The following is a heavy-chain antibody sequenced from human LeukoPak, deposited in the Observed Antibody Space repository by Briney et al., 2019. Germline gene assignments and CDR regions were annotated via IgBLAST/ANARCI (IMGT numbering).Heavy chain of an antibody. J-gene: IGHJ6*02. CDR3: ARDQSRYYYGMDV. Sequence: GGSLRLSCAASGFTFSTYSMNWVRQAPGKGLEWVSYISSSDDTIYYADSVKGRFTISRDNAKNSLYLQMNSLRAEDTAVYYCARDQSRYYYGMDVWGQGTTVTVSS. CDR1: GFTFSTYS. CDR2: ISSSDDTI. V-gene: IGHV3-48*04. D-gene: IGHD1-1*01.